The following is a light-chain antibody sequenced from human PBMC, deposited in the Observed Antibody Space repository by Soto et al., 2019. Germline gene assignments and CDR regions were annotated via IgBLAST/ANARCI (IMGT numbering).Light chain of an antibody. Sequence: QSALTQPRSVSGSPGQSVTISCTGTNSDVGAYNYVSWYQHHPHKAPKLVIYDVYKRPSGVPDRFSGSKSGNTASLSISGLQSEDEADYYCFSYGASDTYVILGGGTKLTVL. CDR1: NSDVGAYNY. J-gene: IGLJ2*01. CDR3: FSYGASDTYVI. V-gene: IGLV2-11*01. CDR2: DVY.